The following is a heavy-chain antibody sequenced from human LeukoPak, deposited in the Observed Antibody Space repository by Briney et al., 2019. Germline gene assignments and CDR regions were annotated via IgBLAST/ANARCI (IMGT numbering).Heavy chain of an antibody. J-gene: IGHJ4*02. CDR3: ARVIVYDSSSGTLTY. V-gene: IGHV3-30*02. CDR2: IRFDGSKT. D-gene: IGHD6-6*01. CDR1: GFTFSSYG. Sequence: GGSLRLSCAASGFTFSSYGMQWVRQAPDKGLEWVAFIRFDGSKTYYADSVKGRFTISRDNSKNTLYLQMNSLRPEDTALYYCARVIVYDSSSGTLTYWGQGTLVTVSS.